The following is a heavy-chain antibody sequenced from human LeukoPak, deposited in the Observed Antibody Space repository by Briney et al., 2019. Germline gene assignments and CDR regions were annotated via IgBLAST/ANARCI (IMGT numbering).Heavy chain of an antibody. CDR3: ARDPAEDSSPPTDY. Sequence: GGSLRLSCAASGFTFSSYEMNWVRQAPGKGLEWVSYISSSGSTIYYADSVKGRFTISRDNAKNSLYLQMNSLRAEDTAVYYCARDPAEDSSPPTDYWGQGTLVTVSS. V-gene: IGHV3-48*03. J-gene: IGHJ4*02. CDR1: GFTFSSYE. CDR2: ISSSGSTI. D-gene: IGHD3-22*01.